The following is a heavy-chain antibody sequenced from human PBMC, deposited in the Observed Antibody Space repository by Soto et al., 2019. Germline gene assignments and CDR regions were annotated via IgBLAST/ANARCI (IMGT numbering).Heavy chain of an antibody. CDR3: ARVSDILTGRNWFDP. CDR1: GYTFTGYG. CDR2: ISAYNGNT. J-gene: IGHJ5*02. Sequence: ALLKGSCKAAGYTFTGYGVSWVRQAPGQGLEWMGWISAYNGNTNYAQKLQGRVTMTTDTSTSTAYMELRSLRSDDTAVYYCARVSDILTGRNWFDPWAEGTLGTLSS. D-gene: IGHD3-9*01. V-gene: IGHV1-18*04.